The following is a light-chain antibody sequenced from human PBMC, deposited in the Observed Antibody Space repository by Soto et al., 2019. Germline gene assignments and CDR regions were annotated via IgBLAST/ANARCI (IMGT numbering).Light chain of an antibody. Sequence: AIQLTQSPSSLSASVGDRVTITCRASQGISSALAWYQQKPGKAPKLLIYDASSLESGVPSRFSGSGSGTAFTLTISSLQPEDFAPYYCQQFNSYPVTFGGGTKVEIK. CDR1: QGISSA. V-gene: IGKV1-13*02. CDR2: DAS. J-gene: IGKJ4*01. CDR3: QQFNSYPVT.